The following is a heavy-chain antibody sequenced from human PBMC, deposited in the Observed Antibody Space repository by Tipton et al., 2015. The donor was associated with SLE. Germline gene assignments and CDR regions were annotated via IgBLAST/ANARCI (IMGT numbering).Heavy chain of an antibody. J-gene: IGHJ4*02. CDR1: GFRISDYW. D-gene: IGHD3-10*01. Sequence: GSLRLSCAASGFRISDYWMYWVRQAPGKGLVWVSRLNSDETSTGYADFVKGRFTISRDNSKNTLYLQMNRLRAEDTAVYYCAKDSPPHYGSGSYHDYWGQGTLVTVSS. CDR2: LNSDETST. CDR3: AKDSPPHYGSGSYHDY. V-gene: IGHV3-74*01.